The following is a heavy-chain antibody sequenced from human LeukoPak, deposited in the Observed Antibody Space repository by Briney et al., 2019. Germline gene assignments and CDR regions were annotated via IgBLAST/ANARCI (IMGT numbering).Heavy chain of an antibody. Sequence: SDTLSLTCTVSGGSISSNNYWGWIRQPPGMGLEWIGSIHFTINTYYNPSLKSRLTISIDTSKNQFSLRLSSVTAADTAVYYCAKYEEEDGQNAKTVDYWGQGTLVTVSS. J-gene: IGHJ4*02. CDR3: AKYEEEDGQNAKTVDY. V-gene: IGHV4-39*01. CDR1: GGSISSNNY. D-gene: IGHD5-24*01. CDR2: IHFTINT.